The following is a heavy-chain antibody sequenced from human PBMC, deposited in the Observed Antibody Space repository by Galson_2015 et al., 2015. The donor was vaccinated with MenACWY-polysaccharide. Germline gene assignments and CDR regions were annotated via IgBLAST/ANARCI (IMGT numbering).Heavy chain of an antibody. D-gene: IGHD2-2*01. CDR3: AKDRSAATSGSPVDY. J-gene: IGHJ4*02. CDR2: VSASGGST. CDR1: GFTFSSYA. V-gene: IGHV3-23*01. Sequence: SLRLSCAASGFTFSSYAMSWVRLAPGKGLEWVSGVSASGGSTYYADSVKGRFTISRDSSKSTLSLQMDSLRAEDTAVYYCAKDRSAATSGSPVDYWGQGTLVTVSS.